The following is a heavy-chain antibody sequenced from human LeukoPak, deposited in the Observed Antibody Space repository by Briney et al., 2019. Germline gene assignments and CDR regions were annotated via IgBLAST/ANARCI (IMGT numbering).Heavy chain of an antibody. CDR3: ARDLRLFRVGSY. CDR2: ISAYNGNT. CDR1: VSTVTTSG. V-gene: IGHV1-18*01. D-gene: IGHD1-26*01. J-gene: IGHJ4*02. Sequence: ASVKVSCKASVSTVTTSGISWVSRAPGQGLEWIGWISAYNGNTNYAQKLQGRVTMTTDTSTSTAYMEPRSLRSDDTAVHYCARDLRLFRVGSYWGQGTLVTVSS.